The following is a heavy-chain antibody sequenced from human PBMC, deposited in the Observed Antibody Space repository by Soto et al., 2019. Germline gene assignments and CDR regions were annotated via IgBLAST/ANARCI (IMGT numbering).Heavy chain of an antibody. CDR2: IYYSGST. D-gene: IGHD2-2*01. Sequence: PSETLSLTCTVSGGSISSSSYYWGWIRQPPGKGLGWIGGIYYSGSTYYNPSLKSRVTISVDTSKNQFSLKLSSVTAADTAVYYCARHVGCSSTSCYDMWGNNWFDPWGQGTLVTVSS. CDR3: ARHVGCSSTSCYDMWGNNWFDP. J-gene: IGHJ5*02. V-gene: IGHV4-39*01. CDR1: GGSISSSSYY.